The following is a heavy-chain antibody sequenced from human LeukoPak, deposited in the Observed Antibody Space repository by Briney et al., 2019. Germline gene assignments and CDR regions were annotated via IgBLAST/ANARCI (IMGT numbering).Heavy chain of an antibody. J-gene: IGHJ4*02. V-gene: IGHV3-23*01. CDR3: AKGGKLGIVIVPAAIPRQDDSPFGY. D-gene: IGHD2-2*02. CDR1: GFTFSNYA. CDR2: ISSTGGAT. Sequence: PGGSLRLSCAASGFTFSNYAMSWVRQAPGKGLEWVSAISSTGGATYYADSVKGRFAISRDNSRDTVNLQMNNLRADDAAVYYCAKGGKLGIVIVPAAIPRQDDSPFGYWGQGTLVTVSS.